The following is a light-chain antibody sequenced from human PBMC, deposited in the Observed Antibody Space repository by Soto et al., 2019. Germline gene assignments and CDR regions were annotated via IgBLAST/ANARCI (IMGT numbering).Light chain of an antibody. CDR2: DAS. V-gene: IGKV1-13*02. Sequence: AIPLTQSPSSLSASVGDRATITCRASQGISSALAWYQQKPGKAPKLLMYDASSLESGVPSRFSGSGSGTDFTLTISSLQPDDFATYYCQQFNSYPTFGGGTKVEIK. J-gene: IGKJ4*01. CDR3: QQFNSYPT. CDR1: QGISSA.